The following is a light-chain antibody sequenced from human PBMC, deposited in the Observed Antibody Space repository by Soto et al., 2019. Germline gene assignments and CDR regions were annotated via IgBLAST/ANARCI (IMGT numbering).Light chain of an antibody. V-gene: IGKV3-15*01. CDR3: HQYNSWPRGT. J-gene: IGKJ3*01. CDR1: QTISRN. Sequence: EIVMTQSPATLSVSSGERVTLSCRASQTISRNLAWYQQKPGQPPRLLIYGASTRATGIPVRFRGSGSGTEFTLTISSLQSEDSAVYYCHQYNSWPRGTFGPGTKVEIK. CDR2: GAS.